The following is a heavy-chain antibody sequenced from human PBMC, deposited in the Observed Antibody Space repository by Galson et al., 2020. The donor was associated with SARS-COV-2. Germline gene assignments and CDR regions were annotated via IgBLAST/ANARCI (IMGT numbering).Heavy chain of an antibody. D-gene: IGHD5-18*01. CDR2: ISSSSSYI. J-gene: IGHJ4*02. CDR1: GFTFSSYS. V-gene: IGHV3-21*01. Sequence: GESLKISCAASGFTFSSYSMNWVRQAPGKGLEWVSSISSSSSYIYYADSVKGRFTISRDNAKNSLYLQMNSLRAEDTAVYYCARDPGYSYGDELDYWGQGTRVTVSS. CDR3: ARDPGYSYGDELDY.